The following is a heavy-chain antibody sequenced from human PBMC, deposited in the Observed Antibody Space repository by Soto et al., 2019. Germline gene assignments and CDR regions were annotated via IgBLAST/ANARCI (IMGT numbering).Heavy chain of an antibody. CDR2: ISGSDGKT. D-gene: IGHD3-3*01. Sequence: GGSLRLSCAASGFSFGSYALSWVRQAPGKGPEWVSTISGSDGKTFYADSVKGRFSISRDTSQSTLYLQMNSLRADDTAMYYCARWSYLDYWGQGTRVTVSS. J-gene: IGHJ4*02. V-gene: IGHV3-23*01. CDR1: GFSFGSYA. CDR3: ARWSYLDY.